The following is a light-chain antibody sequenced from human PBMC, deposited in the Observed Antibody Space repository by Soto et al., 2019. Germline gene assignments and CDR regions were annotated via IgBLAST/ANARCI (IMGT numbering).Light chain of an antibody. Sequence: EIVMTQSPATLSVSPGEGATLSCRASQSISSKLAWYQQKPGQAPRLLIYAASTRATGVPARFSGSGSGTDFTLPISSLQSEDLAVYYCQHYNDWRWTFGQGTKVEIK. CDR2: AAS. CDR3: QHYNDWRWT. CDR1: QSISSK. V-gene: IGKV3-15*01. J-gene: IGKJ1*01.